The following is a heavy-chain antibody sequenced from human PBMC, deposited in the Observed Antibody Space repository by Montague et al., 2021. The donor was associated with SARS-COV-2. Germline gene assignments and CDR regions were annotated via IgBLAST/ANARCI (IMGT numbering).Heavy chain of an antibody. CDR3: AHFYVTLTGSAFVT. J-gene: IGHJ5*02. V-gene: IGHV2-5*02. CDR1: GFSLSTTGMS. Sequence: PALVKPTQTLTLTCTFSGFSLSTTGMSVGWIRQPPGKALEWLALIYWDDDKCYSPSLKNRLTITWATSKSQVVLTMTNMDPVDTATYYCAHFYVTLTGSAFVTWGQGTLVTVPS. D-gene: IGHD3-9*01. CDR2: IYWDDDK.